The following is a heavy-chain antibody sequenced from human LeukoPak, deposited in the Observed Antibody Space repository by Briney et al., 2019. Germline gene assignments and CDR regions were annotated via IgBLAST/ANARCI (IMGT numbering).Heavy chain of an antibody. D-gene: IGHD5/OR15-5a*01. V-gene: IGHV3-23*01. J-gene: IGHJ4*02. CDR1: GFTYSSSA. CDR2: MSNNGGYT. CDR3: ARDGHYTIYELRFDY. Sequence: GGSLRLSCAASGFTYSSSAMSWVRQAPGKGLEWVSAMSNNGGYTYYADPVQGRFTISRDNAENSLYLQMNSLRAEDTGVYYCARDGHYTIYELRFDYWGQGALVTVSS.